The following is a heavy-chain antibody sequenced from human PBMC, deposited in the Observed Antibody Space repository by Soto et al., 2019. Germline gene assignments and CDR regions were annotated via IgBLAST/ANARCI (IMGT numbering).Heavy chain of an antibody. CDR2: IYSTGST. CDR1: GGSVSRGGYY. Sequence: SETLSLTCSVSGGSVSRGGYYWSWIRQLPGRGLEWIGYIYSTGSTLYNPSLKSRVALSMDTSKNQFSLNLTSVTAADTAVYYCARERRDSWPNMFFDFWGQGSLVTVSS. J-gene: IGHJ4*02. CDR3: ARERRDSWPNMFFDF. D-gene: IGHD3-10*02. V-gene: IGHV4-31*03.